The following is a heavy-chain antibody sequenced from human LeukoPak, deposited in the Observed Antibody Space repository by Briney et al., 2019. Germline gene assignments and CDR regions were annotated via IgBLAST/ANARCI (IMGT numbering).Heavy chain of an antibody. J-gene: IGHJ4*02. CDR1: GGSISSYY. V-gene: IGHV4-59*01. Sequence: ETLSLTCTVSGGSISSYYWSWIRQPPGKGLEWIGYIYYSGSTNYNPSLTSRVTISVDTSKNQFSLKLSSVTAADTAVYYCARADYGDYFDYWGQGTLVTVSS. CDR2: IYYSGST. CDR3: ARADYGDYFDY. D-gene: IGHD4-17*01.